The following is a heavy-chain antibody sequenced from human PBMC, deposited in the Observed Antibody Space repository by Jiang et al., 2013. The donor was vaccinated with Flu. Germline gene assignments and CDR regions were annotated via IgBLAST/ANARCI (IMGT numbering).Heavy chain of an antibody. CDR2: INTNTGNP. CDR1: GYSLTSYG. V-gene: IGHV7-4-1*02. CDR3: ARDLREMETRDYYYYGMDV. D-gene: IGHD5-24*01. Sequence: VSCKASGYSLTSYGMNWVRQAPGQGLEWMGYINTNTGNPTFAQGFTGRFVFSLDTSVNTAYLQISRLKAEDTAVYYCARDLREMETRDYYYYGMDVWGQGTTVTVSS. J-gene: IGHJ6*02.